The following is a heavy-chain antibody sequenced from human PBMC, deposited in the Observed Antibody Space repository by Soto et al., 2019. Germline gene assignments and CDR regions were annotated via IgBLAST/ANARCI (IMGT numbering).Heavy chain of an antibody. Sequence: GGSLRLSCAASGFTFSSYWMSWVRQAPGKGLEWVANIKLDGSEKYYVDSVKGRFTISRDNAKNSLYLQMNSLRDEDTAVYYCARDMEPSDSSSPFDYWGQGTLVTVSS. J-gene: IGHJ4*02. CDR3: ARDMEPSDSSSPFDY. D-gene: IGHD6-6*01. CDR2: IKLDGSEK. V-gene: IGHV3-7*01. CDR1: GFTFSSYW.